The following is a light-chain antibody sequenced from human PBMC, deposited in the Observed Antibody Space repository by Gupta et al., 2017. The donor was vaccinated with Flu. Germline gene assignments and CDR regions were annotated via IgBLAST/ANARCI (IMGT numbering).Light chain of an antibody. J-gene: IGLJ2*01. CDR3: GTWDSSLSAGEV. CDR2: DNN. CDR1: SSNIGNNY. V-gene: IGLV1-51*01. Sequence: QSVLTQPPSVSAAPGTKVTISCSGSSSNIGNNYVSWYQQLPGTAPKLLIYDNNKRPSGIPDRFSGSKSGTSATLGITGLQTGDEADYYCGTWDSSLSAGEVFGGGTKLTVL.